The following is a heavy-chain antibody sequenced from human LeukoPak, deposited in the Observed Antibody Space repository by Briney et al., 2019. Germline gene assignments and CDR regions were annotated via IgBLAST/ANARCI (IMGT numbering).Heavy chain of an antibody. V-gene: IGHV3-23*01. J-gene: IGHJ4*02. CDR1: GFTFSSYA. CDR3: AKDKSFPYFDY. CDR2: TSGSGGST. Sequence: GGSLRLSCAASGFTFSSYAMSWVRQAPGKGLEWVSGTSGSGGSTYYAGSVKGRFTISRDNSKNTLYLQMNSLRVEDTAVYYCAKDKSFPYFDYWGQGTLVTVSS.